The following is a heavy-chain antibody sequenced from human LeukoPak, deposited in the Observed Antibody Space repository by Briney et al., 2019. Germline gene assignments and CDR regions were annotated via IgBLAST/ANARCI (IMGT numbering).Heavy chain of an antibody. V-gene: IGHV3-23*01. CDR1: GFTFSSYA. J-gene: IGHJ4*02. Sequence: PGGSLRLSCAASGFTFSSYAMSWVRQAPGKGLEWVSAISGSGGSTYYADSVKGRFTISRDNSKNTLYLQMNSLRAEDTAVYYCAKDREGGRYSSGWYLDYWGQGTLVTVSS. CDR2: ISGSGGST. D-gene: IGHD6-19*01. CDR3: AKDREGGRYSSGWYLDY.